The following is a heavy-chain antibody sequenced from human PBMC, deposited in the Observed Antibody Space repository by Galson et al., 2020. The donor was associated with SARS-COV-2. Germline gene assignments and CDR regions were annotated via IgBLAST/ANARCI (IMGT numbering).Heavy chain of an antibody. CDR3: ARDLSSGWYNYFDC. J-gene: IGHJ4*02. V-gene: IGHV3-21*01. CDR1: GFNFSSYS. Sequence: GGSLRLSCAASGFNFSSYSMNWVRQAPGKGLEWVSSISSSSSYIYYADSVKGRFTISRDNAKNSLYLQMNSLRAEDTAVYYCARDLSSGWYNYFDCWGQGTLVTGAS. CDR2: ISSSSSYI. D-gene: IGHD6-19*01.